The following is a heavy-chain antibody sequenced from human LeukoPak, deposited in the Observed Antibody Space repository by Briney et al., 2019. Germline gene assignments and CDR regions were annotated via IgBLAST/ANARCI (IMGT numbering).Heavy chain of an antibody. D-gene: IGHD3-22*01. V-gene: IGHV3-21*01. CDR1: GFTFSTYS. CDR3: ARDPPYYDSSGYYYDY. CDR2: FSGSSIYI. Sequence: PGGSLRLSCAASGFTFSTYSMNWARRPQGRGQGGAHPFSGSSIYIYYADSVKGRFTISRDNAKNSLYLQMNSLRAEDTAVYYCARDPPYYDSSGYYYDYWGQGTLVTVSS. J-gene: IGHJ4*02.